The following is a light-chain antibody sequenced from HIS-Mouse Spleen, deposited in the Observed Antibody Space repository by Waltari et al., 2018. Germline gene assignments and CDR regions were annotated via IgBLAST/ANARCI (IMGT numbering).Light chain of an antibody. CDR3: YSTDSSGNHRV. V-gene: IGLV3-10*01. Sequence: SYELTQPPSVSVSPGQTARIPCSGDALPTKYAYWYQQKSGQAPVLVIYEDSKRPSGIPERFSGSSSGTRATLTISGAQVEDEADYYCYSTDSSGNHRVFGGGTKLTVL. CDR1: ALPTKY. CDR2: EDS. J-gene: IGLJ2*01.